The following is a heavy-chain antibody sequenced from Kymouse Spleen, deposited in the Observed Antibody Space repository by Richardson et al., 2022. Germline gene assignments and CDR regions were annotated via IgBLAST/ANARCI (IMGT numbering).Heavy chain of an antibody. CDR3: ARDADNWNNWFDP. CDR1: GFTFSSYW. V-gene: IGHV3-7*01. D-gene: IGHD1-20*01,IGHD1-7*01. Sequence: EVQLVESGGGLVQPGGSLRLSCAASGFTFSSYWMSWVRQAPGKGLEWVANIKQDGSEKYYVDSVKGRFTISRDNAKNSLYLQMNSLRAEDTAVYYCARDADNWNNWFDPWGQGTLVTVSS. CDR2: IKQDGSEK. J-gene: IGHJ5*02.